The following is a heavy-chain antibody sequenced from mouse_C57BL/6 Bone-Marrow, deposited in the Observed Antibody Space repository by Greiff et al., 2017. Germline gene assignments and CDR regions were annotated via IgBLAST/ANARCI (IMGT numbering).Heavy chain of an antibody. V-gene: IGHV3-3*01. CDR2: TFYSGIT. J-gene: IGHJ4*01. CDR1: GFSINSDCY. Sequence: EVQGVESGPSLVRPSQTLSLTCTVTGFSINSDCYWIWIRQFPGNKLEYIGYTFYSGITYYNPSLESRTYITRDTSKNQFSLKLSSVTTEDTATYYYAGGDHYYSMDYWGQGTSVTVSS. CDR3: AGGDHYYSMDY.